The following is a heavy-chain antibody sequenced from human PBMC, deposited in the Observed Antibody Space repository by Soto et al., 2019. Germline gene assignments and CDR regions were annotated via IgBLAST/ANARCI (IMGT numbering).Heavy chain of an antibody. CDR2: IYYSGST. CDR1: GGPISSYY. V-gene: IGHV4-59*01. Sequence: SETLSLTCTVSGGPISSYYWSWIRQPPGKGLEWIGYIYYSGSTNYNPSLKSRVTISVDTSKNQFSLKLSSVTAADTAVYYCARGGQQLVFDYWGQGTLVTVSS. CDR3: ARGGQQLVFDY. J-gene: IGHJ4*02. D-gene: IGHD6-13*01.